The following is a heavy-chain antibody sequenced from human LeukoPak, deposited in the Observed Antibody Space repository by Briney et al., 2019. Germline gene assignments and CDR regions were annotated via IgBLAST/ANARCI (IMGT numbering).Heavy chain of an antibody. V-gene: IGHV4-39*07. Sequence: SETLSLTCTASGGSISSSSYYWGWIRQPPGKGLEWIGSIYYSGSTCYNPSLKSRVTISVDTSKNQFSLKLSSVTAADTAVYYCARGRSSSIDFDYWGQGTLVNVSS. CDR1: GGSISSSSYY. CDR3: ARGRSSSIDFDY. CDR2: IYYSGST. J-gene: IGHJ4*02. D-gene: IGHD6-6*01.